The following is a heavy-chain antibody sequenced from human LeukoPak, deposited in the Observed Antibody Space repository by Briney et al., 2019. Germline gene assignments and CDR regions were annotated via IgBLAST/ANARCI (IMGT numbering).Heavy chain of an antibody. D-gene: IGHD2-2*01. CDR1: GYTFTGYY. V-gene: IGHV1-2*02. CDR3: ARRVTYCSSTSCLNWFDP. CDR2: INPNSGGT. Sequence: ASVKVSCKASGYTFTGYYMHWVRQAPGRGLEWMGWINPNSGGTNYAQKFQGRVTTTRDTSISTAYMELSRLRSDDTAVYYCARRVTYCSSTSCLNWFDPWGQGTLVTVSS. J-gene: IGHJ5*02.